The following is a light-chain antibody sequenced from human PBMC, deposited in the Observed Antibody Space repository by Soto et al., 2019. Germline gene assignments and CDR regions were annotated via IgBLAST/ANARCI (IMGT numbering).Light chain of an antibody. V-gene: IGLV9-49*01. CDR3: GADHGSGSTFV. J-gene: IGLJ2*01. CDR2: VGPGGIVG. Sequence: QLVLTQPPSASASLGASVTLTCTLSSGYSNYNVDWYQQRPGKGPRFVMRVGPGGIVGSRGDGIPDRFSVLGSGLNRYLTIKNIQEEDESDYHCGADHGSGSTFVFGGGTKLTVL. CDR1: SGYSNYN.